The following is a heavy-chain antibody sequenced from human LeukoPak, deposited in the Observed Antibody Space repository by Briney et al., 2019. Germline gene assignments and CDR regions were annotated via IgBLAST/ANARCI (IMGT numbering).Heavy chain of an antibody. Sequence: PSETLSLTCAVYGGSFSGYYWSWIRQPPGKGLEWIGSFYHGGSTYYNPSLKSRVTISVDTSKNQFSLKLSSVTAADTAVYYCARDRLLWFGELSRASDYWGQGTLVTVSS. V-gene: IGHV4-34*01. CDR3: ARDRLLWFGELSRASDY. CDR2: FYHGGST. D-gene: IGHD3-10*01. J-gene: IGHJ4*02. CDR1: GGSFSGYY.